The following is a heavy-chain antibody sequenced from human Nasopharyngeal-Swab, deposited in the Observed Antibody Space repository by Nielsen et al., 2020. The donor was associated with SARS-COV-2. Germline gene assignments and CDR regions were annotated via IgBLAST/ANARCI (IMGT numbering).Heavy chain of an antibody. J-gene: IGHJ4*02. CDR3: ARGNPGSIAAAEVFDY. V-gene: IGHV1-8*01. D-gene: IGHD6-13*01. CDR2: MKPNNGNT. CDR1: GYTFTSYD. Sequence: ASVKVSCKASGYTFTSYDINWVRQASGQGLEWMGWMKPNNGNTDYAQKFQGRVSMTRNTSISTAYMELSSLRSEDTAVYYCARGNPGSIAAAEVFDYWGQGTLVTVSS.